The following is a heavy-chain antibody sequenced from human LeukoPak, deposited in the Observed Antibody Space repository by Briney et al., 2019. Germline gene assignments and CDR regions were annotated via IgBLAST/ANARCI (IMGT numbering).Heavy chain of an antibody. CDR3: ARIGTYYYGSGSYYNAYYFDY. CDR1: GYSISSGYY. CDR2: IYYSGST. V-gene: IGHV4-38-2*02. Sequence: PSETLSLTCTVSGYSISSGYYWGWIRQPPGKGLEWIGSIYYSGSTYYNPSLKSRVTISVDTSKNQFSLKLSSVTAADTAVYYCARIGTYYYGSGSYYNAYYFDYWGQGTLVTVSS. J-gene: IGHJ4*02. D-gene: IGHD3-10*01.